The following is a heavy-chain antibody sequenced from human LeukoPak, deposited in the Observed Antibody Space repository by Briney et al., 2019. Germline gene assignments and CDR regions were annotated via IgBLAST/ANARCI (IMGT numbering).Heavy chain of an antibody. D-gene: IGHD3-10*01. J-gene: IGHJ4*02. Sequence: GGSLRLSCAASGFTFSSYGMHWVRQAPGKGLEWVAVIWYDGSNKYYADSMKGRLTISRDNSKNTLYLQMNSLRAEDTAVYYCAGPSSSGVGYWGQGTLVTVSS. CDR3: AGPSSSGVGY. CDR1: GFTFSSYG. V-gene: IGHV3-30*02. CDR2: IWYDGSNK.